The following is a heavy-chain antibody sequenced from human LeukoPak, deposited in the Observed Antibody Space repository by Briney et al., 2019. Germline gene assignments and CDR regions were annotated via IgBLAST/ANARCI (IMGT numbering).Heavy chain of an antibody. CDR2: ISGSGGST. CDR1: GFTVSSNY. D-gene: IGHD3-10*02. Sequence: HTGGSLRLSCAASGFTVSSNYMSWVRQAPGKGLEWVSAISGSGGSTYYADSVKGRFTISRDNSKNSLYLQMNSLRAEDTAVYYCAELGITMIGGAWGKGTTVTISS. V-gene: IGHV3-23*01. J-gene: IGHJ6*04. CDR3: AELGITMIGGA.